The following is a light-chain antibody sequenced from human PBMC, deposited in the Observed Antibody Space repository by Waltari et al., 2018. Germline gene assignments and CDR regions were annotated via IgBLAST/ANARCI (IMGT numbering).Light chain of an antibody. J-gene: IGLJ2*01. CDR3: APWDNSLNGPV. CDR1: ATNIGVHT. CDR2: SNN. Sequence: QSLLPQPPPASGTPVKMVTLHCSGSATNIGVHTVNWYHQVPGTAPKLLIYSNNQRPSGVPDRFSGSKSGTSASLAISGLQSEDEAVYYCAPWDNSLNGPVFGGGTKLTVL. V-gene: IGLV1-44*01.